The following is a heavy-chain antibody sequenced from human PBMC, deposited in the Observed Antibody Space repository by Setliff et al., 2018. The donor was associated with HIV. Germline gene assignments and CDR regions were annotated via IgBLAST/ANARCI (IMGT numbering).Heavy chain of an antibody. Sequence: GGSLRLSCAASGFTFSSYSMNWVRQAPGKGLEWVSSITSSSTSIHYADSAKGRFTISRDNAKNSLYLQMNGLRVEDTAVYYCTKGHYTTLGWGQGTLVTVSS. V-gene: IGHV3-48*04. CDR3: TKGHYTTLG. CDR2: ITSSSTSI. J-gene: IGHJ4*02. CDR1: GFTFSSYS. D-gene: IGHD2-2*02.